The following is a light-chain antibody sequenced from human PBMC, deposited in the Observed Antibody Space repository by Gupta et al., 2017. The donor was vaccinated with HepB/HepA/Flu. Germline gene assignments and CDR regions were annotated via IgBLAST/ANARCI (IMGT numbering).Light chain of an antibody. CDR1: QDISSY. CDR2: AAS. CDR3: QQVKSYPLT. Sequence: DIQLTQSPSFLSPSVGDRVTITCRASQDISSYLVWYQQKQGKAPKLLIYAASTLQSGVQSRFSGSGSGTDFTLTTSSLQPEDFATYYCQQVKSYPLTFGGGTKVEIK. J-gene: IGKJ4*01. V-gene: IGKV1-9*01.